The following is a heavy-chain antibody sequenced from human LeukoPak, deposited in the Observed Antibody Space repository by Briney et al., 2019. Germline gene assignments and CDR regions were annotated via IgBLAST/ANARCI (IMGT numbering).Heavy chain of an antibody. Sequence: SQTLSLTCAISGDSVSSNSAAWNWIRQSPTRGLEWLGRTYYRSKWYNDYAVSVKSRITINPDTSKNQFSLQLNSVTPEDTAVYYCARADVDSDREDYYYYYMDVWGKGTTVTVSS. CDR1: GDSVSSNSAA. D-gene: IGHD5-12*01. V-gene: IGHV6-1*01. CDR2: TYYRSKWYN. J-gene: IGHJ6*03. CDR3: ARADVDSDREDYYYYYMDV.